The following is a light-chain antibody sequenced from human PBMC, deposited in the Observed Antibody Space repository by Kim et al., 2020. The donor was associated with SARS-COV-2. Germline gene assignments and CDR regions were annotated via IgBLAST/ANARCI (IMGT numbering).Light chain of an antibody. V-gene: IGKV3-11*01. J-gene: IGKJ3*01. CDR3: QRRGNWPLVT. Sequence: SPGEVVTLSCRASRSFRSYLAWYRQQPGQSPRLLIYDATTRATGIPARFSGSGSGTDFSLTISSLEPEDFGVYYCQRRGNWPLVTFGPGTRVEIQ. CDR2: DAT. CDR1: RSFRSY.